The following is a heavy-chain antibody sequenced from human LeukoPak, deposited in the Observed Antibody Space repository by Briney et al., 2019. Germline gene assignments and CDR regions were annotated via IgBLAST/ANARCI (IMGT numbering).Heavy chain of an antibody. V-gene: IGHV4-30-2*01. D-gene: IGHD3-16*01. Sequence: PSQTLSLTCAVSGGSTSSGGYSWSWIRQPPGKGLEWIGYIYHSGSTYYNPSLKSRVTMSVDRSKNQFSLQLNSVTAADTAVYYCARGWGPVYYFDYWGQGTLVTVSS. J-gene: IGHJ4*02. CDR1: GGSTSSGGYS. CDR2: IYHSGST. CDR3: ARGWGPVYYFDY.